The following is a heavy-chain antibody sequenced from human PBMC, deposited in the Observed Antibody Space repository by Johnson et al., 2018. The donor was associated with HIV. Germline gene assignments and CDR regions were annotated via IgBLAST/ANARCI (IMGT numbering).Heavy chain of an antibody. Sequence: VHLVESGGGLVQPGGSLRLSCVVSGFTVSTNYMSWIRQAPGKGLEWVSVIYSGGSTYYADSVKGRFTISRDNSKNTLYLHMNSLRAEDTAVYYCARDQSNGWNRGAFDIWGQGTVVTVSS. D-gene: IGHD6-19*01. CDR3: ARDQSNGWNRGAFDI. J-gene: IGHJ3*02. CDR2: IYSGGST. V-gene: IGHV3-66*01. CDR1: GFTVSTNY.